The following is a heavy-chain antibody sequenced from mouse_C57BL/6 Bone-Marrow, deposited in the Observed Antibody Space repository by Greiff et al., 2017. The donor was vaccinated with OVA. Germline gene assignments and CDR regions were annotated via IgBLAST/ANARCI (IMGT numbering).Heavy chain of an antibody. V-gene: IGHV1-20*01. CDR3: AREGNWGRGYFDY. Sequence: EVQLQQSGPELVKPGDSVKISCKASGYSFTGYFMNWVMQSHGKSLEWIGRINPYNGDTFYNQKFKGKATLTVDKSSSTAHMELRSLTSEDSAVYYCAREGNWGRGYFDYWGQGTTLTVSS. D-gene: IGHD4-1*01. CDR2: INPYNGDT. J-gene: IGHJ2*01. CDR1: GYSFTGYF.